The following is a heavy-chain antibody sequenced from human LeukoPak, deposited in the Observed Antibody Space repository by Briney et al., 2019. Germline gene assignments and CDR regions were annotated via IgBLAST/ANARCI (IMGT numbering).Heavy chain of an antibody. CDR1: GGSISSYY. CDR3: ASLYYYDSSGYYGPPEYFQH. Sequence: SETLSLTCTVSGGSISSYYWSWIRQPPGKGLEWIGYIYYSGSTNYNPSLKGRVTISVDTSKNQFSLKLSSVTAADTAVYYCASLYYYDSSGYYGPPEYFQHWGQGTLVTVSS. D-gene: IGHD3-22*01. CDR2: IYYSGST. J-gene: IGHJ1*01. V-gene: IGHV4-59*01.